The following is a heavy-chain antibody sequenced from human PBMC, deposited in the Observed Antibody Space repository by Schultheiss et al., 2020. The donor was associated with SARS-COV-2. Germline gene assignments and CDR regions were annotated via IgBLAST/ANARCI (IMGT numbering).Heavy chain of an antibody. Sequence: SETLSLTCTVSGGSISSYYWSWIRQHPGKGLEWIGYIYYSGSTYYNPSLKSRVTISVDTSKNQFSLKLSSVTAADTAVYYCARHLRDSSGWVDYWGQGTLVTVSS. V-gene: IGHV4-59*08. J-gene: IGHJ4*02. CDR1: GGSISSYY. CDR2: IYYSGST. CDR3: ARHLRDSSGWVDY. D-gene: IGHD6-19*01.